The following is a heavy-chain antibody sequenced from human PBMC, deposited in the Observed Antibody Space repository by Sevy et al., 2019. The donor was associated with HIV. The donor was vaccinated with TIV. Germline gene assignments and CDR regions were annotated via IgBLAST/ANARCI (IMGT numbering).Heavy chain of an antibody. V-gene: IGHV1-24*01. CDR2: FDPEDGET. Sequence: ASVKVSCKVSGYTLTQLSMHWVRQAPGKGLEWMGSFDPEDGETLYAQKFQGRVTMTEDTSTDTAYMELRSLRSEDTAVYYCETTKDYYDSSGSPFDYWVQGTLVTVSS. CDR3: ETTKDYYDSSGSPFDY. D-gene: IGHD3-22*01. CDR1: GYTLTQLS. J-gene: IGHJ4*02.